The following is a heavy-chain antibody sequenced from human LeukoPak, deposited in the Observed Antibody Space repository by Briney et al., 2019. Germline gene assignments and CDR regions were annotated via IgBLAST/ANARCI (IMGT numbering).Heavy chain of an antibody. CDR3: ARDLPALAAAGGWFDP. D-gene: IGHD6-13*01. CDR2: IYYTGST. V-gene: IGHV4-59*01. CDR1: GGSISSYH. J-gene: IGHJ5*02. Sequence: SETLSLTCTVSGGSISSYHWSWIRQPPGKGLEWIGYIYYTGSTNYNPSLKSRVTISVDMSKNQFSLKLASVTAADTAVYYCARDLPALAAAGGWFDPWGQGTLVTVSS.